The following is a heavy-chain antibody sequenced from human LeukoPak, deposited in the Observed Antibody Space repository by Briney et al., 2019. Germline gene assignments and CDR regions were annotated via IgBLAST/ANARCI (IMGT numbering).Heavy chain of an antibody. J-gene: IGHJ3*02. Sequence: GGSLRLSCEASGFSVSNNYMTWVRQAPGKGLEWVSVIYSGGTTYYGDSVEGRSTISRDNSRNTLNLQMNSLRAEDTAVYFCARGQSGDPAFDIWGQGTMVTVSS. D-gene: IGHD4-17*01. CDR1: GFSVSNNY. CDR2: IYSGGTT. V-gene: IGHV3-53*01. CDR3: ARGQSGDPAFDI.